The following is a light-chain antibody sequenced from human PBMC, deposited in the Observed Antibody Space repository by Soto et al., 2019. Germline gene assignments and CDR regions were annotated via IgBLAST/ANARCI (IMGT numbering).Light chain of an antibody. CDR3: ASYASSNTVL. Sequence: QSVLTQPASVSGSPGQSITISCTGTSSDIGGYNYVSWYQQHPGTAPKLMIYDVSDRPSGVSNRYSGSKSGNTASRTISGLQAEDEADYYCASYASSNTVLFGGGTKVHVL. J-gene: IGLJ2*01. CDR1: SSDIGGYNY. V-gene: IGLV2-14*03. CDR2: DVS.